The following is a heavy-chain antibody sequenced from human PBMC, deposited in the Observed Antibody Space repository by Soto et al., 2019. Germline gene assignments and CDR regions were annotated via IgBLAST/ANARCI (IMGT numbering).Heavy chain of an antibody. CDR3: GGGLGGGWYSFDY. Sequence: QVQLVQSGVEVKKPGASVKVSCKASGYTFTSYGIGWVRQAPGQGLEWMGWITVNSGNTNYPQKLQGRVTMTTDTSTSTAYIELRSLTSDETAVYYCGGGLGGGWYSFDYWGQGTLVTVSS. V-gene: IGHV1-18*01. D-gene: IGHD6-19*01. CDR2: ITVNSGNT. CDR1: GYTFTSYG. J-gene: IGHJ4*02.